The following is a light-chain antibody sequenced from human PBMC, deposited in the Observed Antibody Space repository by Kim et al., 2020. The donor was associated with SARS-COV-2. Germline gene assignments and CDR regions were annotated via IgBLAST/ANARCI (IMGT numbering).Light chain of an antibody. V-gene: IGLV3-19*01. CDR2: GKN. CDR3: NSRDSSGGHVI. Sequence: SSELTQDPAVSVALGQTVRITCQGDSLRTYYATWYQQKPGQAPLLVIYGKNNRPSGIPDRFSGSSSGNTASLTITGAQAVDEADYYCNSRDSSGGHVIFGGGTKVTVL. J-gene: IGLJ2*01. CDR1: SLRTYY.